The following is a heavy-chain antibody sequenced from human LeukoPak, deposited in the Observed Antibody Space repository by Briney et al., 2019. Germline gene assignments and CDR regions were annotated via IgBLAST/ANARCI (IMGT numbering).Heavy chain of an antibody. CDR2: INHNGST. J-gene: IGHJ3*02. D-gene: IGHD2-2*02. CDR1: GGSFSGYY. V-gene: IGHV4-34*01. Sequence: PSETLSLTCAVYGGSFSGYYWSWIRQPPGKGLEWIGEINHNGSTNYNPSLKSRVTISVDTSKNQFSLKLSSVTAADTAVYYCARVRYCSSTSCYTGAHYAFDIWGQGTMVTVSS. CDR3: ARVRYCSSTSCYTGAHYAFDI.